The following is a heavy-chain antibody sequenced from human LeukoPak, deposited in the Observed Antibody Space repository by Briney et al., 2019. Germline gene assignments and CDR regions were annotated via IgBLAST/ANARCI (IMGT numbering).Heavy chain of an antibody. J-gene: IGHJ4*02. Sequence: SETLSLTCTVSGGSISSSSYYWGWIRQPPGKGLEWIGSIYYSGSTYYNPSLKSRVTISVDTSKNQFSLKLSSVTAADTAVYYCARRNYDFWSGYSYYFDYWGQGTLVTVPS. CDR3: ARRNYDFWSGYSYYFDY. CDR1: GGSISSSSYY. V-gene: IGHV4-39*01. D-gene: IGHD3-3*01. CDR2: IYYSGST.